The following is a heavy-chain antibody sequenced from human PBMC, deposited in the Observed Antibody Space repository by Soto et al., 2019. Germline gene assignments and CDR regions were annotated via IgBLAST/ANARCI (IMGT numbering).Heavy chain of an antibody. CDR3: AHEPTYYYDSSGYQDAFDI. CDR1: GFSLSTSRVG. CDR2: IYWNDDK. Sequence: QITLKESGPTLVKPTQTLTLTCTFSGFSLSTSRVGVGWIRQPPGKALEWLALIYWNDDKRYSPSLKSRLTITKDTSKNQVVLTMTNMDPVDTATYYFAHEPTYYYDSSGYQDAFDIWGQGTMVTVSS. D-gene: IGHD3-22*01. V-gene: IGHV2-5*01. J-gene: IGHJ3*02.